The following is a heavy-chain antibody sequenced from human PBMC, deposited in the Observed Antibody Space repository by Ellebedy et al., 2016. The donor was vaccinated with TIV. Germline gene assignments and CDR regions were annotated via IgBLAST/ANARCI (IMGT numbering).Heavy chain of an antibody. J-gene: IGHJ4*02. CDR3: ARGRYNSGWYPDYFDY. V-gene: IGHV3-7*03. CDR2: IKEDGSDT. D-gene: IGHD6-19*01. CDR1: GFTFRSYW. Sequence: GESLKISCAASGFTFRSYWMSWVRLAPGKGLEWVANIKEDGSDTYYVDSVKGRFTISRDSAENSLYLQMNSMRAEDTAVYYCARGRYNSGWYPDYFDYWGQGTLVTVSS.